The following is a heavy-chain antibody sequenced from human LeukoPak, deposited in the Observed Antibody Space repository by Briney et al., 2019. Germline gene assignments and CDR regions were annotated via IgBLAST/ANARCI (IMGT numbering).Heavy chain of an antibody. J-gene: IGHJ4*02. CDR1: GGSISSYY. Sequence: PSETLPLTCTVSGGSISSYYWSWVRQPPGKGLEWIGYIFYSGSTNYNPSLKSRVTISVDTSKNQFSLKLSSVAAADTAVYYCARGRGPCDYLGWGQGTLVTVSS. D-gene: IGHD4-17*01. V-gene: IGHV4-59*01. CDR3: ARGRGPCDYLG. CDR2: IFYSGST.